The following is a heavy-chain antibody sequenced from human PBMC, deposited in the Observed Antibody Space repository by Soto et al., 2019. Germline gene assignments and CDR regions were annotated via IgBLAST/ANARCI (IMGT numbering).Heavy chain of an antibody. J-gene: IGHJ5*02. CDR1: GYTXTNND. Sequence: SXKVSFKASGYTXTNNDVGLVRQATGQGLEWIGWMNPGSCDTGYAQKFQGRVTMTRDISIATAYMELTSLTSEDTAIYYCARMESFGSLNWFDPWGQGTLGTVS. CDR2: MNPGSCDT. CDR3: ARMESFGSLNWFDP. D-gene: IGHD5-18*01. V-gene: IGHV1-8*01.